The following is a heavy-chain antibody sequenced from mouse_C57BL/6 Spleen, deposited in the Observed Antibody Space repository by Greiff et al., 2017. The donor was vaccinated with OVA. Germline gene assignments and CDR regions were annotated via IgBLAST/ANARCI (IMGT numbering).Heavy chain of an antibody. CDR1: GYTFTDYE. V-gene: IGHV1-15*01. J-gene: IGHJ2*01. D-gene: IGHD1-1*01. CDR3: TRGYYGSSPYFDY. CDR2: IDPETGGT. Sequence: VQLQQSGAELVRPGASVTLSCKASGYTFTDYEMHWVKQTPVHGLEWIGAIDPETGGTAYNQKFKGKAILTADKSSSTAYMEIRRLTAEDSAVYYGTRGYYGSSPYFDYWGQGTTLTVSS.